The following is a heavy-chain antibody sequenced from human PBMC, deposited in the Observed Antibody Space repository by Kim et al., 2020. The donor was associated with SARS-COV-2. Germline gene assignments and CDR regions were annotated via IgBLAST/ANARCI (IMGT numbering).Heavy chain of an antibody. J-gene: IGHJ5*02. V-gene: IGHV3-21*01. D-gene: IGHD2-21*02. CDR1: GFTFRSYT. CDR2: ISSSSGNI. Sequence: GGSLRLSCPGSGFTFRSYTMNWVRLAPGKGLEWVSSISSSSGNIYYAVSLEGRFTISRDNAKDSLYLQMNSLRAEDTGIYYCARETATAMMSSSVWYDAWGLGPLVTVSS. CDR3: ARETATAMMSSSVWYDA.